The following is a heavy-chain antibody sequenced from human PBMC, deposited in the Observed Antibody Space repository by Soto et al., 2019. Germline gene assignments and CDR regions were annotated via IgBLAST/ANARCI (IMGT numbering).Heavy chain of an antibody. J-gene: IGHJ5*02. CDR2: IIPIFGTA. CDR1: GGTFSSYA. D-gene: IGHD2-2*01. Sequence: SVKVSCKASGGTFSSYAISWVRQAPGQGLEWMGGIIPIFGTANYAQKFQGRVTITADKSTSTAYMELSSLRSEDTAVYYCARGSQDCSSTSCYGWFDPWGQGTLVTVSS. CDR3: ARGSQDCSSTSCYGWFDP. V-gene: IGHV1-69*06.